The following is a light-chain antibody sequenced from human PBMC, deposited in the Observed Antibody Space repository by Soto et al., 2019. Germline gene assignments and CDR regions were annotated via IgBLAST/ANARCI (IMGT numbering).Light chain of an antibody. J-gene: IGKJ1*01. V-gene: IGKV3-15*01. CDR1: QSVSRN. CDR2: EAS. Sequence: EVVMTQSPATLSVSPGEGGTLSCRASQSVSRNLAWYQQKPGQAPRLLVYEASARATGIPARFSGSGSGTEFTLTISSLQSEDFAVYYCHQYNSWPQTFGQGTKVEIK. CDR3: HQYNSWPQT.